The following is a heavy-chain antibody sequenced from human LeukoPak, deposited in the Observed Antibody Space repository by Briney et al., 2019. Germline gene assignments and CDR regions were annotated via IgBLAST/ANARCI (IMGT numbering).Heavy chain of an antibody. CDR1: GFTFSTYA. Sequence: PGGSLRLSCAASGFTFSTYAMSWVRQAPGKGLGWVSAISGSGYTTYYADSVKGRFTFSRDNSKNTLYLQMNSLGAEDTAVYYCAKHDYGDYRSFDYWGQGTLVTVSS. CDR2: ISGSGYTT. D-gene: IGHD4-17*01. J-gene: IGHJ4*02. V-gene: IGHV3-23*01. CDR3: AKHDYGDYRSFDY.